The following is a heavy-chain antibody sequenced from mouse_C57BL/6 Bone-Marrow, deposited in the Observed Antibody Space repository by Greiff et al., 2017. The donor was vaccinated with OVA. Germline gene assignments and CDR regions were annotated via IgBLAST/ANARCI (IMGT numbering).Heavy chain of an antibody. CDR3: ARGGGSYAMDY. V-gene: IGHV3-8*01. Sequence: EVKVEESGPGLAKPSQTLFLTCSVTGYSITSDYWNWIRQFPGNKLEYIGYISYSGSTYYNPSLNSRISITRDTSKNQYYLQLNSVTTEDTATYYGARGGGSYAMDYWGQGTSVTVSS. J-gene: IGHJ4*01. CDR1: GYSITSDY. CDR2: ISYSGST. D-gene: IGHD1-1*01.